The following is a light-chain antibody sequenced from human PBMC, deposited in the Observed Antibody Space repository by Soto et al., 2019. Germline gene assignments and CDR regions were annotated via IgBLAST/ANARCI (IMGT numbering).Light chain of an antibody. Sequence: EIVLTQSPATLSLSPGERATLSCRASQSVSSYLAWYQQKPGQAPRLLIYDASNRATGIPARFSGSGSGTDFTLTISSLGTEDFAVYSSQQRSNYPPEAFTFGPGTKVDIK. J-gene: IGKJ3*01. CDR2: DAS. V-gene: IGKV3-11*01. CDR1: QSVSSY. CDR3: QQRSNYPPEAFT.